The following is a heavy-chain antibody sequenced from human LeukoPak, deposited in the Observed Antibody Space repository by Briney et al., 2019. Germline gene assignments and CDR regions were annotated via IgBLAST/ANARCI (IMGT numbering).Heavy chain of an antibody. J-gene: IGHJ4*02. CDR3: ARHRGSGSYANFDY. CDR1: GGSISSSNW. V-gene: IGHV4-4*02. CDR2: INHSGST. D-gene: IGHD3-10*01. Sequence: PSGTLSLTCAVSGGSISSSNWWSWVRQPPGKGLEWIGEINHSGSTNYNPSLKSRVTISVDTSKNQFSLKLSSVTAADTAVYYCARHRGSGSYANFDYWGQGTLVTVSS.